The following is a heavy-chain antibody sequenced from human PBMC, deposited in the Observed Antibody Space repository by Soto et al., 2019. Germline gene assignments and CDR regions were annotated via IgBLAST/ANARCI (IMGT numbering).Heavy chain of an antibody. CDR2: ISYDGSNK. CDR1: GFTFSSYG. J-gene: IGHJ6*02. CDR3: AKIWIQGAAGPIAYGMDV. V-gene: IGHV3-30*18. Sequence: PGGSLRLSCAASGFTFSSYGMHWVRQAPGKGLEWVAVISYDGSNKYYADSVKGRFTISRDNSKNTLYLQMNSLRAEDTAVYYCAKIWIQGAAGPIAYGMDVWGQVTTVTVSS. D-gene: IGHD6-13*01.